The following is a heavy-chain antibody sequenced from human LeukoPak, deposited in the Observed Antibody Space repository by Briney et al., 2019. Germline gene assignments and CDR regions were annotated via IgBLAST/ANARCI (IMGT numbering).Heavy chain of an antibody. J-gene: IGHJ4*02. CDR2: VSSSGSTI. CDR1: GFTFSSYE. Sequence: GALRLSCAASGFTFSSYEMNWVRQAPGKGLEWVSYVSSSGSTIYYADSVKGRFTISRGNAKNSLYLQMNSLRAEDTAVYYCARDFVFDYWGQGTLVTVSS. CDR3: ARDFVFDY. V-gene: IGHV3-48*03. D-gene: IGHD3-3*01.